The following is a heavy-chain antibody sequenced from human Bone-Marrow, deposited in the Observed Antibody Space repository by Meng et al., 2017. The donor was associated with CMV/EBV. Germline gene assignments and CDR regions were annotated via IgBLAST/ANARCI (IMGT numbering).Heavy chain of an antibody. J-gene: IGHJ6*04. CDR3: ARGDYDFWSGYESYYYYYGMDV. CDR2: INSDGSST. Sequence: GGSLRLSCAASGFTFSSYWMHWVRQAPGKGLVWVSRINSDGSSTSYADSVKGRFTISRDNAKNTLYLQMNSLRAEDTAVYYCARGDYDFWSGYESYYYYYGMDVCGEATTAASSS. D-gene: IGHD3-3*01. V-gene: IGHV3-74*01. CDR1: GFTFSSYW.